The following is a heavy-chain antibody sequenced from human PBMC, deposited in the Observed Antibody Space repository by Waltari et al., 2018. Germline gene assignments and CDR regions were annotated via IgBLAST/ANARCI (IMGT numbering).Heavy chain of an antibody. CDR3: AREGSSGWYRYFQH. J-gene: IGHJ1*01. Sequence: QVQLQESGPGLVKPSETLSLTCTVSGGSISSYYWSWIRQPPGKGLEWIWYIYYSGSTNYNHSLKSRVTISVDTSKNQFSLKLSSVTAADTAVYYCAREGSSGWYRYFQHWGQGTLVTVSS. V-gene: IGHV4-59*01. D-gene: IGHD6-19*01. CDR2: IYYSGST. CDR1: GGSISSYY.